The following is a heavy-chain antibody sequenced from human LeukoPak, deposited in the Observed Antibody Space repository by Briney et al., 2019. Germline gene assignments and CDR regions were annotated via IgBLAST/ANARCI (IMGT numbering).Heavy chain of an antibody. CDR2: ISAYNGNT. J-gene: IGHJ3*02. CDR1: GYTFTSYG. Sequence: ASVKVSCKASGYTFTSYGISWVRQAPGQGLEWMGGISAYNGNTNYAQKLQGRVTMTTDTSTSTAYMELSRLRSDDTAVYYCARDSTMIVVGSDAFDIWGQGTMVTVSS. D-gene: IGHD3-22*01. CDR3: ARDSTMIVVGSDAFDI. V-gene: IGHV1-18*01.